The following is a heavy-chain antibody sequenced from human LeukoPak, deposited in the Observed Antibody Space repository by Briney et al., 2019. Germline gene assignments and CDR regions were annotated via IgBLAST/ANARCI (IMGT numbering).Heavy chain of an antibody. CDR1: GFTFDDYA. CDR3: ASRVLKKYYYDSSGYHDY. CDR2: ISWNSGSI. D-gene: IGHD3-22*01. J-gene: IGHJ4*02. Sequence: GRSLRLSCAASGFTFDDYAMHWVRQAPGKGLEWVSGISWNSGSIGYADSVKGRFTISRDNSKNTLYLQMNSLRAEDTAVYYCASRVLKKYYYDSSGYHDYWGQGTLVTVSS. V-gene: IGHV3-9*01.